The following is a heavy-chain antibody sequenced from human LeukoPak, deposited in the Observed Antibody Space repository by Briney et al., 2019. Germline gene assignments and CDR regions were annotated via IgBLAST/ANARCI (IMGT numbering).Heavy chain of an antibody. CDR3: ARGGARYLDS. J-gene: IGHJ5*02. V-gene: IGHV3-7*01. CDR1: GFSFSSYT. D-gene: IGHD3-9*01. CDR2: MKEDGTDI. Sequence: GGSLRLSCVASGFSFSSYTMSWVRQAPGKGLEWVAKMKEDGTDIHYVDSVKGRFTICRDSAKNSLCLQMSSLRAEDTAVYYCARGGARYLDSWGQGTLVTVSS.